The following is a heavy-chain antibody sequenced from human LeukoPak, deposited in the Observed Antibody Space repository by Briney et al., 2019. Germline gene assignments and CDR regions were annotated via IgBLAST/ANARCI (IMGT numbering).Heavy chain of an antibody. CDR3: ARDFGYCSGGSCYSWRFFDY. D-gene: IGHD2-15*01. CDR1: GGSISSYY. Sequence: SETLSLTCTVSGGSISSYYWSWIRQPPGKGLEWIGYIYYSGSTNYNPSLKSRVTISVDTSKNQFSLKLSSVTAADTAVYYCARDFGYCSGGSCYSWRFFDYWGQGTLVTVSS. CDR2: IYYSGST. J-gene: IGHJ4*02. V-gene: IGHV4-59*01.